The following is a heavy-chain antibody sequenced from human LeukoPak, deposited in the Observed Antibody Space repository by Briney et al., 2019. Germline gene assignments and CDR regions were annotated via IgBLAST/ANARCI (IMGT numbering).Heavy chain of an antibody. Sequence: GASVKVSCKASGYTFTSYDINWVRQATGQGLEWMGWMNPNSGNTGYAQKFQGRVTMTRNTSISTAYMELSSLRSEDTAVYYCATSRDSSGYYGDYWGQGTLVTVSS. CDR2: MNPNSGNT. CDR3: ATSRDSSGYYGDY. J-gene: IGHJ4*02. CDR1: GYTFTSYD. D-gene: IGHD3-22*01. V-gene: IGHV1-8*01.